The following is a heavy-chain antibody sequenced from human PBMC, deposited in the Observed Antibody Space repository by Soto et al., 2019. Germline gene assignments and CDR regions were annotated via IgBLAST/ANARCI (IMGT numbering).Heavy chain of an antibody. Sequence: QVQLVQSGAELKKPGASVRVSCKPSGYTFTDLYIHWVRQAPGQGLEWMGWVDPRSGDRRNTQKFQARVSMSRDTITSTVYTEMNSMRSDVTVGYYSMRDNEGVLDYWAQGT. J-gene: IGHJ4*02. V-gene: IGHV1-2*02. CDR2: VDPRSGDR. D-gene: IGHD2-8*01. CDR1: GYTFTDLY. CDR3: MRDNEGVLDY.